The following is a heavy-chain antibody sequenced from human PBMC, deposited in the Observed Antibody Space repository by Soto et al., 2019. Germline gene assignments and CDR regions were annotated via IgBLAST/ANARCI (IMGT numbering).Heavy chain of an antibody. CDR2: INAGNGNT. CDR3: ARDPGGPDGPGDY. CDR1: GYTFTSYA. D-gene: IGHD2-15*01. Sequence: QVQLVQSGAEVKKPGASVKVSCKASGYTFTSYAMHWVRQAPGQRLEWMGWINAGNGNTKYSQKFQGRVTITRDTSASTAYMELSSLRSEATAVYYCARDPGGPDGPGDYWGQGTLVTVSS. J-gene: IGHJ4*02. V-gene: IGHV1-3*01.